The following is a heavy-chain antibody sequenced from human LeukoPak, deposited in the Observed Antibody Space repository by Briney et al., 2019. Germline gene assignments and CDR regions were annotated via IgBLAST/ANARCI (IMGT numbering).Heavy chain of an antibody. V-gene: IGHV3-9*01. CDR1: GFTFDDYA. D-gene: IGHD5-18*01. J-gene: IGHJ4*02. CDR3: AKGYGWDLDY. CDR2: ISWNSGSI. Sequence: GGSLRLSCAASGFTFDDYAMHWVRQAPGQGLEWVSGISWNSGSIGYADSAKGRFTISRDNAKNSLYLQLNSLRAEDTALYYCAKGYGWDLDYWGQGTLVTVSS.